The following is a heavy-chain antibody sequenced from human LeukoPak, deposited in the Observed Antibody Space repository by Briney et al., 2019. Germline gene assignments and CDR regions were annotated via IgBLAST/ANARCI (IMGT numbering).Heavy chain of an antibody. Sequence: GASVKVSCKASGYTFTGYYMHWVRQAPGQGLEWMGWINPNSGGTNYAQKFQGRVTMTRDTSISIAYMELSRLRSDDTAVYYCARLAAAAGTDDYWGQGTLVTVSS. CDR1: GYTFTGYY. J-gene: IGHJ4*02. CDR2: INPNSGGT. V-gene: IGHV1-2*02. CDR3: ARLAAAAGTDDY. D-gene: IGHD6-13*01.